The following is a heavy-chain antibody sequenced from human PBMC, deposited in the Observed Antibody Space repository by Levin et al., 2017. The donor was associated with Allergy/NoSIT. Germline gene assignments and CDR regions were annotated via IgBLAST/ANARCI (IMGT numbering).Heavy chain of an antibody. V-gene: IGHV4-39*01. D-gene: IGHD6-13*01. CDR2: IYYSGST. Sequence: SETLSLTCTVSGGSISSSSYYWGWIRQPPGKGLEWIGSIYYSGSTYYNPSLKSRVTISVDTSKNQFSLKLSSVTAADTAVYYCARQGVVGAAGTARVYYFDYWGQGTLVTVSS. CDR1: GGSISSSSYY. J-gene: IGHJ4*02. CDR3: ARQGVVGAAGTARVYYFDY.